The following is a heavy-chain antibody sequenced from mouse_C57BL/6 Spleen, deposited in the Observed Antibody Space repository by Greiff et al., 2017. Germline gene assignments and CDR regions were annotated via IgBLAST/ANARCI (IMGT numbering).Heavy chain of an antibody. CDR3: ARSYYGNSYEKAGFAY. CDR1: GYSITSGYD. J-gene: IGHJ3*01. D-gene: IGHD1-1*01. CDR2: ISYSGST. Sequence: EVKVEEPGPGMVKPSHSLSLTCTVSGYSITSGYDWHWIRHFPGNKLEWMGYISYSGSTNYNPSLKSRISLTHDTSKNHFFLQLNSGTTEDTATYYCARSYYGNSYEKAGFAYWGQGTLVTVSA. V-gene: IGHV3-1*01.